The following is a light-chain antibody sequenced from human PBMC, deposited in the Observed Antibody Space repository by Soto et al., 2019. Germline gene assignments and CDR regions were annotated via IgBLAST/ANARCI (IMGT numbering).Light chain of an antibody. J-gene: IGKJ1*01. CDR3: QQYGRSRT. CDR1: QSVSSY. V-gene: IGKV3-20*01. Sequence: DIVLTQSPATLSLSPGERATLSCRASQSVSSYLAWYQQKPGQAPRLLIYGASTRATGIPDRFSGSGSGTNFTLTVSRLEPEDFAVYYCQQYGRSRTFGQGTKVDI. CDR2: GAS.